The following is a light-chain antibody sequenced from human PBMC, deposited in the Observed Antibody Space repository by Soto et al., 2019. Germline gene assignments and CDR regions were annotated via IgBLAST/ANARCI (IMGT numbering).Light chain of an antibody. CDR3: QQYGSPPAWT. J-gene: IGKJ1*01. V-gene: IGKV3-20*01. Sequence: EIVLTQSPGTLSLSPGERATLSCRASQSVSSSYLAWYQQKPGQAPRLLIYGASSRATGIPDRFSGSGSGRNFTLPISRLEPEDFAVYYCQQYGSPPAWTFGQGTKVEIK. CDR2: GAS. CDR1: QSVSSSY.